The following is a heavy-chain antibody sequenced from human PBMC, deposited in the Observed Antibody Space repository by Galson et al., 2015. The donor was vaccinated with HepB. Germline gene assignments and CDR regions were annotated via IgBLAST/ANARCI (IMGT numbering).Heavy chain of an antibody. CDR1: GFTFSSYA. V-gene: IGHV3-23*01. CDR2: IIGSGGTT. CDR3: AKSSGYDSGYYFDY. Sequence: SLRLSCAASGFTFSSYAMSWVRQAPGKGLEWVSTIIGSGGTTYYADSVKGRFTISRDNSKNTLDLLINSLRAEDTAVYYCAKSSGYDSGYYFDYWGQGILVTVSS. D-gene: IGHD5-12*01. J-gene: IGHJ4*02.